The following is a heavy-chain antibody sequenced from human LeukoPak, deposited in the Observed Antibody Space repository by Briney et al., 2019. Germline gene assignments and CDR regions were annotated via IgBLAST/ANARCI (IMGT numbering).Heavy chain of an antibody. CDR3: ARGRLAAAGTLDY. J-gene: IGHJ4*02. CDR1: GGSISSGGYS. Sequence: PSETLSLTCAVSGGSISSGGYSWSWIRQPPGKGLEWIGYIYHSGSTNYNPSLKSRVTISVDTSKNQFSLKLSSVTAADTAVYYCARGRLAAAGTLDYWGQGTLVTVSS. V-gene: IGHV4-30-2*01. D-gene: IGHD6-13*01. CDR2: IYHSGST.